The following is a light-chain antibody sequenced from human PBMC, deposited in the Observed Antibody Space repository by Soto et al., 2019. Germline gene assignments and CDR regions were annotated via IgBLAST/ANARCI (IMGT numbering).Light chain of an antibody. CDR2: GNS. Sequence: QSVLTQPPSVSGAPGQRVTISCTGSSSNIGAGYDVHWYQQLPGTAPKLLIYGNSNRPSGVPDRFSGSKSGASASLAITVLQAEDEADYYGQSYDSSLSGWVFGGGTKVTVL. J-gene: IGLJ3*02. CDR1: SSNIGAGYD. V-gene: IGLV1-40*01. CDR3: QSYDSSLSGWV.